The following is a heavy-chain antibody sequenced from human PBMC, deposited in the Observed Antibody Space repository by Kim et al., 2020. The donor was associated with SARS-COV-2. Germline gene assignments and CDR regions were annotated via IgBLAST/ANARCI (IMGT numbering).Heavy chain of an antibody. CDR3: GKDAHNDMRWGRL. J-gene: IGHJ4*02. Sequence: SVPCRFTISRDNSKNTLYLQMKCLRAEDTAVYYCGKDAHNDMRWGRLWGQGTSVTVSS. D-gene: IGHD3-16*01. V-gene: IGHV3-23*01.